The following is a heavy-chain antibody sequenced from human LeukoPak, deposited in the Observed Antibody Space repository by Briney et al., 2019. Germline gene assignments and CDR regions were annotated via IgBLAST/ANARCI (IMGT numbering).Heavy chain of an antibody. CDR3: AREGYSYGYTFDY. CDR1: GFTFSSYS. V-gene: IGHV3-21*01. CDR2: ISSSSSYI. J-gene: IGHJ4*02. D-gene: IGHD5-18*01. Sequence: GGSLRLSCAASGFTFSSYSMNWVRQAPGKGLECVSSISSSSSYIYYADSVKGRFTISRDNAKNSLYLQMNSLRAEDTAVYYCAREGYSYGYTFDYWGQGTLVTVSS.